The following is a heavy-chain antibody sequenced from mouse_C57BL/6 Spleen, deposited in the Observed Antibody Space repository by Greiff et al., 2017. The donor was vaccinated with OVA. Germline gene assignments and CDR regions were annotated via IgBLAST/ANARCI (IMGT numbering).Heavy chain of an antibody. D-gene: IGHD1-1*01. CDR2: IWTGGGS. Sequence: VHLVESGPGLVAPSQSLSITCTASGFSFTSYAISWVRQPPGKGLEWLGVIWTGGGSTYNSAPKSRLSNSKDNSKSQVIVKLNSLQTEDTARYYCARKSMYYDYWGKGTTLTVSS. CDR3: ARKSMYYDY. J-gene: IGHJ2*01. CDR1: GFSFTSYA. V-gene: IGHV2-9-1*01.